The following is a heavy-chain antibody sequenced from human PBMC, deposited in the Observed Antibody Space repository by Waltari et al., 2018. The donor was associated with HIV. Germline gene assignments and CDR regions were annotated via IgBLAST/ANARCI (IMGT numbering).Heavy chain of an antibody. Sequence: EVQLVESGGGLVQPGGSLRLSCAASGFPFSSYAMSWVRQAPGKGLEWVSAISGSGSSTFYADSVKGRFTISRDNSKNTLYLQMNSLRAEDTAVFYCAKDIVGATNYWGQGTLVTVSS. D-gene: IGHD1-26*01. J-gene: IGHJ4*02. CDR1: GFPFSSYA. CDR3: AKDIVGATNY. CDR2: ISGSGSST. V-gene: IGHV3-23*04.